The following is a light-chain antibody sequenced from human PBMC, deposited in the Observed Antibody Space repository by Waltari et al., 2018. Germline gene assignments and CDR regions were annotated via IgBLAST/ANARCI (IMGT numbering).Light chain of an antibody. Sequence: NFMLTQPHSVSESPGKTVTISCTRSSGSIASNSVQGYQQRPGSSPTTVLYEDNQRPPGVPDRFSGSIDSSSNSASLTISGLKTEDEADYYCQSYDSSSGKVFGGGTKLTVL. J-gene: IGLJ3*02. CDR3: QSYDSSSGKV. CDR1: SGSIASNS. V-gene: IGLV6-57*01. CDR2: EDN.